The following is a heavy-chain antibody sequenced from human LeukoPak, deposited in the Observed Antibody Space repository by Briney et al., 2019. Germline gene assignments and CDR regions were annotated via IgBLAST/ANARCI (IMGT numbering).Heavy chain of an antibody. Sequence: GGSLRLSCAASGFTFSNYWMSWVRQAPGQGLEWVANIKQDGSEKYYVDSVKGRFTISRDNAKNSLHLQMNDLRAEDTAIYYCAREDTARRGMDVWGKGTTVTVSS. CDR1: GFTFSNYW. CDR3: AREDTARRGMDV. V-gene: IGHV3-7*03. CDR2: IKQDGSEK. D-gene: IGHD5-18*01. J-gene: IGHJ6*04.